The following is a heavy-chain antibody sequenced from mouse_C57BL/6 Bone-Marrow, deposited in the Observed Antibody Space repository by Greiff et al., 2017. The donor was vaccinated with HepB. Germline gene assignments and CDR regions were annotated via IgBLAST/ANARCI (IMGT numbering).Heavy chain of an antibody. CDR2: IWGVGST. CDR1: GFSLTSYG. D-gene: IGHD2-3*01. V-gene: IGHV2-6*01. J-gene: IGHJ1*03. CDR3: DSDGGGWLLRTPGYFDV. Sequence: VKLQESGPGLVAPSQSLSITCTVSGFSLTSYGVDWVRQSPGKGLEWLGVIWGVGSTNYNSALKSRLSISKDNSKNQVFLTMNSLHTDDTDMYYCDSDGGGWLLRTPGYFDVWGTGTTVTVSS.